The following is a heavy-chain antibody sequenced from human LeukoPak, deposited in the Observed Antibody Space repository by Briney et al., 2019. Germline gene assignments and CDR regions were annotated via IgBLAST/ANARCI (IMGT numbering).Heavy chain of an antibody. CDR3: ARVPTRAFVDY. D-gene: IGHD3-16*01. V-gene: IGHV4-34*01. Sequence: SETLSLTCAVYGGSFSGYYWSWIRQPPGKGLEWIGEINHSGSTNYNPSLKSRVTISVDTSKNQFSLKLSSVTAADTAMYYCARVPTRAFVDYWGQGTLVTVSS. CDR1: GGSFSGYY. J-gene: IGHJ4*02. CDR2: INHSGST.